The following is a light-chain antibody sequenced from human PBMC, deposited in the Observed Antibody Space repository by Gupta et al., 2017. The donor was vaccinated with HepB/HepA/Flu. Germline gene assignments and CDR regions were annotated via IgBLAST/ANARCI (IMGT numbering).Light chain of an antibody. CDR1: TIGSKT. J-gene: IGLJ2*01. CDR2: YDR. V-gene: IGLV3-21*04. CDR3: QVWDTTTNIVV. Sequence: SYVLPPPPSVSVAPRRTARITCGGNTIGSKTVHWYQQKPGQAPVVVNYYDRDRPSGIPERFSGFNSGNTATLTINKVEAGDEADYYCQVWDTTTNIVVFGGGTKLTVL.